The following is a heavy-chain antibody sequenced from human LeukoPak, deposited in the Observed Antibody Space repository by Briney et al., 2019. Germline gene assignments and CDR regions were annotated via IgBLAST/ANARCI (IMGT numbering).Heavy chain of an antibody. J-gene: IGHJ5*02. CDR3: ARKGTTGTYKHYFDP. CDR1: GGSMRLYY. D-gene: IGHD1/OR15-1a*01. CDR2: IYYSWCT. Sequence: PSEKLSLTCIVSGGSMRLYYWSWIGEPPGKGLEGVGHIYYSWCTNYNPSLKSRVTIAVGTSKNQFSLKLSSVTAADTAVNYCARKGTTGTYKHYFDPGGQGTLVTVSS. V-gene: IGHV4-59*01.